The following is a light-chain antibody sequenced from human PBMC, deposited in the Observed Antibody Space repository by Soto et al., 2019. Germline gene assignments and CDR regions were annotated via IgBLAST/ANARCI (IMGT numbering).Light chain of an antibody. CDR2: GAS. V-gene: IGKV3-20*01. J-gene: IGKJ1*01. CDR3: QEYGSSRT. CDR1: QSVGSNY. Sequence: EIVLTQSPGTLSLSPGESVTLSCRASQSVGSNYLAWYQQKPDQAPRLLIYGASNRATGIPDRFSGSGSGTDFTLTISRLEPEDFAVYYCQEYGSSRTFGQGTKVEIE.